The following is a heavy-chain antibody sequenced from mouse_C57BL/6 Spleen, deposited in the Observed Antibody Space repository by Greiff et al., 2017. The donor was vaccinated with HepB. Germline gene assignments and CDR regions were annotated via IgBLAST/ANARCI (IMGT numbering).Heavy chain of an antibody. J-gene: IGHJ4*01. CDR2: IRSKSSNYAT. CDR1: GFTFNTYA. D-gene: IGHD2-1*01. V-gene: IGHV10-3*01. CDR3: VRDRVCNSYYAMDY. Sequence: EVQLVESGGGLVQPKGSLKLSCAASGFTFNTYAMHWVRQAPGKGLEWVARIRSKSSNYATYYADSEKDRFTISRDDSQSMLYLQMNNLKTEDTAMFHCVRDRVCNSYYAMDYCGQGTSVTVSS.